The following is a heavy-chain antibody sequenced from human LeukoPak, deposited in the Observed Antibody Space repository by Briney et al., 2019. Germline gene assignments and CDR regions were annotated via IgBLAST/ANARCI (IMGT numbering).Heavy chain of an antibody. J-gene: IGHJ4*02. D-gene: IGHD3-16*01. V-gene: IGHV3-21*01. Sequence: GGSLRLSCAASGFTFSRYSMNWVRQAPGKGLEWVSSISSSSSYIYYADSVKGRFTISRDNAKNSLYLQMNSLRAEDTAVYYCARVGSHDYGDYWGQGTLVTASS. CDR3: ARVGSHDYGDY. CDR1: GFTFSRYS. CDR2: ISSSSSYI.